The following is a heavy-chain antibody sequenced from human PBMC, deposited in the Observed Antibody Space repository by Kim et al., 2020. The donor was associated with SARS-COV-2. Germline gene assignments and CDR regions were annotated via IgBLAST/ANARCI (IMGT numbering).Heavy chain of an antibody. V-gene: IGHV3-30*04. CDR1: GFTFSSYA. D-gene: IGHD3-10*01. J-gene: IGHJ6*04. CDR2: ISYDGSNK. CDR3: ARVTPYGSGCYYFLDV. Sequence: GGSLRLSCAASGFTFSSYAMHWVRQAPGKGLEWVAVISYDGSNKYYADSVKGRFTISRDNSKNTLYLQMNSLRAEDTAVYYCARVTPYGSGCYYFLDVWGKGTTVTVSS.